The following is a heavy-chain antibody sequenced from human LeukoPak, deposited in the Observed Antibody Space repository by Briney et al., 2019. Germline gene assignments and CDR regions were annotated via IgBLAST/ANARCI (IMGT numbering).Heavy chain of an antibody. D-gene: IGHD2-2*01. CDR2: IYYSGNT. J-gene: IGHJ6*03. Sequence: KSSETLSLTCTVSGDSISSTSYHWGWIRQPPGKGLEWIGSIYYSGNTYYNPSLKSRVAISVDTSKNQFSLKLSSVTAADRALYYCARGYCSSSTCSGVGYIDVWGKGTTVTVSS. CDR1: GDSISSTSYH. V-gene: IGHV4-39*01. CDR3: ARGYCSSSTCSGVGYIDV.